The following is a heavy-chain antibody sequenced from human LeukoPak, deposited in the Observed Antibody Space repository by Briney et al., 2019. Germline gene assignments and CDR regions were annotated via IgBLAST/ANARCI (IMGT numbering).Heavy chain of an antibody. CDR2: IYHSGST. D-gene: IGHD6-13*01. V-gene: IGHV4-30-2*01. J-gene: IGHJ5*02. Sequence: SETLSLTCTVSGGSISSGGYSWSWIRQPPGKGLEWIGYIYHSGSTYYNPSLKSRVTISVDRSKNQFSLKLSSVTAADTAVYYCARVGYSSSWPFDPWGQGTLVTVSS. CDR3: ARVGYSSSWPFDP. CDR1: GGSISSGGYS.